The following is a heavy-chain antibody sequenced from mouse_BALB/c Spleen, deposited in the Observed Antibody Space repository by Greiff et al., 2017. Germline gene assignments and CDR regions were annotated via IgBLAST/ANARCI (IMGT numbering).Heavy chain of an antibody. CDR2: ISYSGST. CDR3: ARTGRDWYFDV. CDR1: GYSITSDYA. D-gene: IGHD3-1*01. V-gene: IGHV3-2*02. J-gene: IGHJ1*01. Sequence: EVKLVESGPGLVKPSQSLSLTCTVTGYSITSDYAWNWIRQFPGNKLEWMGYISYSGSTSYNPSLKSRISITRDTSKNQFFLQLNSVTTEDTATYYCARTGRDWYFDVWGAGTTVTVSS.